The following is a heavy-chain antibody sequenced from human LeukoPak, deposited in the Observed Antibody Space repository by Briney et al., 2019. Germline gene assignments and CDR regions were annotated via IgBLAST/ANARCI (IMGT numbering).Heavy chain of an antibody. Sequence: ASVKVSCKASGYTFTNYHISWVRQAPGQGLEWMGWINPNSGGTNYAQKFQGRVTMTRDTSISTAYMELSRLRSDDTAVYYCARSYYDSSGSNSYDYWGQGTLVTVSS. CDR3: ARSYYDSSGSNSYDY. CDR2: INPNSGGT. J-gene: IGHJ4*02. D-gene: IGHD3-22*01. V-gene: IGHV1-2*02. CDR1: GYTFTNYH.